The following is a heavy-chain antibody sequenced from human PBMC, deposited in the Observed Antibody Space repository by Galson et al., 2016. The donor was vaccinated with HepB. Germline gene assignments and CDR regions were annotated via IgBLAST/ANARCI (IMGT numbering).Heavy chain of an antibody. CDR3: ARVYCSAGSCYGLGS. CDR2: ISSRSSYI. Sequence: SLRLSCAASGFTFSSQSMNWVRQAPGKGLEWVSSISSRSSYIYYADSVKGRFIISRDNAKNSLYLQMNSLRAEDTAVYYCARVYCSAGSCYGLGSWGQGTLVTVSS. V-gene: IGHV3-21*04. CDR1: GFTFSSQS. J-gene: IGHJ4*02. D-gene: IGHD2-15*01.